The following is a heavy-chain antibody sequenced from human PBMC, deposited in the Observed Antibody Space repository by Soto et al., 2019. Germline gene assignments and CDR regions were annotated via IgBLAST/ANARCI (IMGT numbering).Heavy chain of an antibody. CDR1: GFTFSNYG. CDR2: IWYDGSNK. D-gene: IGHD6-6*01. Sequence: PGGSLRLSYAAPGFTFSNYGMHWVRQAPGKGLEWVAVIWYDGSNKYYADSVKGRFTISRDNSKNTLYLQMNSLRAEDTAVYYCARDRLSSSYYYGMDVWGQGTTVTVSS. CDR3: ARDRLSSSYYYGMDV. J-gene: IGHJ6*02. V-gene: IGHV3-33*01.